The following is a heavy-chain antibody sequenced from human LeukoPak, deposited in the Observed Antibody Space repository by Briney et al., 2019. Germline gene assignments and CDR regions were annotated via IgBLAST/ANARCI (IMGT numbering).Heavy chain of an antibody. CDR3: ARGSIEYSSSGFDY. CDR1: GFTFSRYS. D-gene: IGHD6-6*01. Sequence: PGGALRLSCAASGFTFSRYSMNWVRHAPGKGLEWVSSISSSSSHIYYADSLKGRFTISRDNAKNSLYLQMNSLRAEDTAVYYCARGSIEYSSSGFDYWGQGALVTVSS. CDR2: ISSSSSHI. V-gene: IGHV3-21*01. J-gene: IGHJ4*02.